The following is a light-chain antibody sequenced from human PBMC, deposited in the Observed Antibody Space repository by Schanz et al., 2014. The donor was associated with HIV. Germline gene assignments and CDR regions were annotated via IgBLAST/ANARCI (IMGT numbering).Light chain of an antibody. CDR3: QHYDISRGT. J-gene: IGKJ4*01. Sequence: IVLTQSPGTLSLSPGEGATLSCRASHIVNNRYFAWYKQEHGQPPRLLISGASSRATNIPARFSGSGSGTEFTLTISSLQSEDFATYYCQHYDISRGTFGGGTRVEIK. V-gene: IGKV3-20*01. CDR1: HIVNNRY. CDR2: GAS.